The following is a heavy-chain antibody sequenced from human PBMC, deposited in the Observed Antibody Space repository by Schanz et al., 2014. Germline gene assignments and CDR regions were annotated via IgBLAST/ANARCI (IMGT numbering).Heavy chain of an antibody. CDR2: LNFDKTYT. J-gene: IGHJ4*02. Sequence: EVQLVESGGEFIQPGGSLRLSCEASGFTFSRYWMHWVRQAPGKGLEWVSRLNFDKTYTSYADSVKGRFTISRDNAKNTVYLQMTSLRVEDTAVYYCARGGADSAMAHEYWGRGTLVTVSS. V-gene: IGHV3-74*01. CDR3: ARGGADSAMAHEY. D-gene: IGHD5-18*01. CDR1: GFTFSRYW.